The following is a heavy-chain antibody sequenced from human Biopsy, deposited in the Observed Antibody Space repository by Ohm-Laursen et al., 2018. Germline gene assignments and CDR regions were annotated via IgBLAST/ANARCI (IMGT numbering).Heavy chain of an antibody. CDR3: AADSGSGSHFRFDY. D-gene: IGHD3-10*01. CDR1: GYTFTNYY. V-gene: IGHV1-46*01. J-gene: IGHJ4*02. CDR2: INPSGSDA. Sequence: ALEKAACKASGYTFTNYYMHWVRQAPGQGLEWMGIINPSGSDATYAQKFQGRVTMTRDTSTSSAYMDLSSLRSEDTAVYYCAADSGSGSHFRFDYWGQGALVSVSS.